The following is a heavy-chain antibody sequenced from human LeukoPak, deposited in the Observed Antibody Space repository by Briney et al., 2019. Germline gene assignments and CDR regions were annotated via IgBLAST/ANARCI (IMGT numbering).Heavy chain of an antibody. CDR3: AEDGGGDYVWGSYRSTRAFDI. CDR1: GFTFSSYW. D-gene: IGHD3-16*02. CDR2: ISWNSGSI. J-gene: IGHJ3*02. V-gene: IGHV3-9*01. Sequence: GGPLRLSCAASGFTFSSYWMSWVRQAPGKGLEWVSGISWNSGSIGYADSVKGRFTISRDNAKNSLYLQMNSLRAEDTALYYCAEDGGGDYVWGSYRSTRAFDIWGQGTMVTVSS.